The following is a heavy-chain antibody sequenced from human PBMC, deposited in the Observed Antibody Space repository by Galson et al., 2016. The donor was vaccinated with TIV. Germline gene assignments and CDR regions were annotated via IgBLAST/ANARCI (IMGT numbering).Heavy chain of an antibody. D-gene: IGHD3-3*01. CDR2: INPDSGVT. J-gene: IGHJ2*01. CDR1: GYIFNNYY. Sequence: SVKVSCKASGYIFNNYYLHWVRQAPGQGLEWMGWINPDSGVTNYAQRFQGRVTMTGDTSISTAYMELSRLRSDDTAGYYCSRVVRRFLEWSDYGYFDFWGRGTLVTVSS. CDR3: SRVVRRFLEWSDYGYFDF. V-gene: IGHV1-2*02.